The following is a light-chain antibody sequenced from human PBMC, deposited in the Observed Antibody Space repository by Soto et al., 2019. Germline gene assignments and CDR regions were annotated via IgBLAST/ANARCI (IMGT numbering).Light chain of an antibody. J-gene: IGKJ1*01. V-gene: IGKV3-20*01. CDR1: QSVSSSY. Sequence: EIVLTQSPGILSLSPGERATLSCRASQSVSSSYLAWYQQKPGQAPRLLIYGASSRATGIPDRFSGSGSGTDFTLTISRLEPEDFAVYYCQQYGSSPPATFGQGTKVHIK. CDR3: QQYGSSPPAT. CDR2: GAS.